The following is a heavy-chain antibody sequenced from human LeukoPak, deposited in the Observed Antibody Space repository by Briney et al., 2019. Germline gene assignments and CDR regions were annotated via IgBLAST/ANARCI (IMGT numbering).Heavy chain of an antibody. D-gene: IGHD5-12*01. Sequence: KAGGSLRLSYVADGFTVSRIGMDWVSQAPGKGLDWVAVISYAGSNKYYADSVKGRFTISRDNFKNTLYLQMNSLRDEDTAVYYCAKRGESGYDFDHWGQGTLVTVSS. CDR3: AKRGESGYDFDH. CDR1: GFTVSRIG. V-gene: IGHV3-30*18. CDR2: ISYAGSNK. J-gene: IGHJ4*02.